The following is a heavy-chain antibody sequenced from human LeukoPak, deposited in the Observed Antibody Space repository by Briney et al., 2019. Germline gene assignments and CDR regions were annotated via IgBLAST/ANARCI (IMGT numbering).Heavy chain of an antibody. Sequence: SETLSLTCAVSGGSISSGGYSWSWIRQPPGKGLEWIGYIYHSGSTYYTPSLKSRVTISVDRSNTHFSLKLSSVTAADTAVYYCARGDYYDSSGYPPAEYFQHWGQGTLVTVSS. CDR3: ARGDYYDSSGYPPAEYFQH. CDR2: IYHSGST. CDR1: GGSISSGGYS. V-gene: IGHV4-30-2*01. D-gene: IGHD3-22*01. J-gene: IGHJ1*01.